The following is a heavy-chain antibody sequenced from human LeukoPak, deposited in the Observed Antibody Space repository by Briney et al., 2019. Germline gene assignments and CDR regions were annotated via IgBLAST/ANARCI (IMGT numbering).Heavy chain of an antibody. CDR1: GFTVSSSY. D-gene: IGHD3-22*01. J-gene: IGHJ4*02. V-gene: IGHV3-66*01. CDR2: IYSGGGT. Sequence: GGSLRLSCAASGFTVSSSYMKWVRQAPGKGLEGVSLIYSGGGTYYADSVKGRFTISRDNSKNTLYLQMNSLRAEDTAVYYCARNYYDSSAYYYFDYWGQGTLVTVSS. CDR3: ARNYYDSSAYYYFDY.